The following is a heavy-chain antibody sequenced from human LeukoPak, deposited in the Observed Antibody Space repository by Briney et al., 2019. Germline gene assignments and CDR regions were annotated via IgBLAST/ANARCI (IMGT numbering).Heavy chain of an antibody. D-gene: IGHD3-22*01. CDR1: GGSISSGDYY. CDR3: ARARGTMIVEY. J-gene: IGHJ4*02. CDR2: IYYSGST. Sequence: PSETLSLTCTVSGGSISSGDYYWSWIRQPPGKGLEWIGYIYYSGSTYYNPSLKSRVTISVDTSKNQFSLKLSSVTAADTAVYYCARARGTMIVEYWGQGTLVTVSS. V-gene: IGHV4-30-4*01.